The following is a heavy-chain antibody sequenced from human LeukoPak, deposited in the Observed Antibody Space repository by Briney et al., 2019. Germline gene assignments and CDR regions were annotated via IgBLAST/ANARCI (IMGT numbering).Heavy chain of an antibody. CDR2: IYYSGST. CDR1: GGSISSYY. Sequence: SETLSLTCTVSGGSISSYYWSWIRQPPGKGLEWIGYIYYSGSTNYNPSLKGRVTISVDTSKNQFSLKLSSVTAADTAVYYCARLRGDGYNLNWGQGTLVTVSS. D-gene: IGHD5-24*01. CDR3: ARLRGDGYNLN. V-gene: IGHV4-59*08. J-gene: IGHJ4*02.